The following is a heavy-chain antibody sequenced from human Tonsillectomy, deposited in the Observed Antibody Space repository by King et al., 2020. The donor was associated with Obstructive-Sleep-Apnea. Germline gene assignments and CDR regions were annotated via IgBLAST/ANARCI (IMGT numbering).Heavy chain of an antibody. CDR3: AKDPGQLSIAPAVDYYYGMDV. CDR2: ISYDGNTK. Sequence: VQLVESGGGVVQPGRSLRLSCVASGFTFSGYAMDWVRQAPGKGLEWVAVISYDGNTKYYADSVKGRFTISRDNSKKTLYLQMNSLRADDTAVYFCAKDPGQLSIAPAVDYYYGMDVWGHGTTVSVPS. V-gene: IGHV3-30*04. D-gene: IGHD6-13*01. CDR1: GFTFSGYA. J-gene: IGHJ6*02.